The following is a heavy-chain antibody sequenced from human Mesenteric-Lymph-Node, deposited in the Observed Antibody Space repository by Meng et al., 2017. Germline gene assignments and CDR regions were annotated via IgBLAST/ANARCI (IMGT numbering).Heavy chain of an antibody. J-gene: IGHJ4*02. V-gene: IGHV3-21*01. D-gene: IGHD1-26*01. CDR2: ISHSSMYT. CDR1: GFTFTNAW. CDR3: ARVSYSGSYFDH. Sequence: GESLKISCAASGFTFTNAWMAWVRQAPGKGLEWVSSISHSSMYTYYIESVKGRFTSSRDNAENSLYLQMNSLGAEDTAVYYCARVSYSGSYFDHWGQGNLVTVSS.